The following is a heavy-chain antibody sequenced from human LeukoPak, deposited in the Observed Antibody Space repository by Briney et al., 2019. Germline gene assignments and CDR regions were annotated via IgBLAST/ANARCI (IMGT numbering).Heavy chain of an antibody. CDR2: ISPDGSSA. Sequence: GGSLRLSCAASGFTFSSYWMHWVRQAPGKGLVWVSRISPDGSSATYADSVKGRFTISRDNAKNTLYLQMNSLRAEDTAVYCCARVNVCPRCHFDYWGQGTLVTVSS. CDR1: GFTFSSYW. D-gene: IGHD3-16*01. CDR3: ARVNVCPRCHFDY. J-gene: IGHJ4*02. V-gene: IGHV3-74*01.